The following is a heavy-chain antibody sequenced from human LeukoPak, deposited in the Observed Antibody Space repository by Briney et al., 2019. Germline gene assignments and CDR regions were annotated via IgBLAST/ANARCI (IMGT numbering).Heavy chain of an antibody. J-gene: IGHJ4*02. CDR2: IYTSGST. CDR3: ARHPWSGYAWMDY. D-gene: IGHD3-3*01. Sequence: SETLSLTCTVSGGSISSYYWSWIRQPPGKGLEWIGYIYTSGSTNYNPSLKSRVTISVDTSKNQFSLKLSSMTAADTAVYYCARHPWSGYAWMDYWGQGTLVTVSS. CDR1: GGSISSYY. V-gene: IGHV4-4*09.